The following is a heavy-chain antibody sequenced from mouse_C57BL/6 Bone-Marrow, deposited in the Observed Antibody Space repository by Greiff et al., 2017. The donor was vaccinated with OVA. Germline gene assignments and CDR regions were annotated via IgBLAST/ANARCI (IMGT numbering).Heavy chain of an antibody. Sequence: VQLKESGAELVRPGASVKLSCTASGFNIKDDYMHWVKQRPEQGLEWIGWIDPENGDPEYASKFQGKATITADTSSNTSYLQLSSLTSEDTAVYYCTKTSIYYYGSSLYYAMDYWGQGTSVTVSS. D-gene: IGHD1-1*01. CDR2: IDPENGDP. V-gene: IGHV14-4*01. CDR3: TKTSIYYYGSSLYYAMDY. J-gene: IGHJ4*01. CDR1: GFNIKDDY.